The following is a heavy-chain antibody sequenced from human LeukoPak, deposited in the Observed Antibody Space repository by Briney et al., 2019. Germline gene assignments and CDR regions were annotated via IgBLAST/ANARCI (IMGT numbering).Heavy chain of an antibody. CDR1: GGSISSYY. J-gene: IGHJ4*02. CDR3: VRDHGGLDY. Sequence: PSETLSLTCTVSGGSISSYYWSWIRQPPGKGLEWIGYIYYSGSTNYNPSLKSRVTISVDTSKNQFSLKLSSVAPEDTAVYYCVRDHGGLDYWGQGTVVTVSS. CDR2: IYYSGST. V-gene: IGHV4-59*12.